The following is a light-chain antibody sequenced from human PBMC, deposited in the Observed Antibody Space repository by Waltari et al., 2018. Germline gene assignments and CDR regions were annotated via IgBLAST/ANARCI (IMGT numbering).Light chain of an antibody. Sequence: FMLTQPHSVSESPGKTVTISCTRSSGNIATNYVQWYQQRPGSAPTKVIYEDNQRPSGVPDRFSGSIDSSSNSAPLIISGLKAEDEADYYCQSFDSSHVVFGGGTKLTVL. CDR2: EDN. CDR3: QSFDSSHVV. J-gene: IGLJ2*01. V-gene: IGLV6-57*03. CDR1: SGNIATNY.